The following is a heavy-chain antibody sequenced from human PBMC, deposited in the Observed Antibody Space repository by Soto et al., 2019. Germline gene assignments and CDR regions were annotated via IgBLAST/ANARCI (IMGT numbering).Heavy chain of an antibody. D-gene: IGHD1-26*01. J-gene: IGHJ4*02. V-gene: IGHV3-23*01. Sequence: GGSLRLSCAASGFTFVSSAMSWVRQAPGKGLEWVSAISGSGGSTYYAGSVKGLFTISRDNSKNTLYLQMNSLRAEDTAVYYCATSLGGATTDYWGQGTLVTVSS. CDR2: ISGSGGST. CDR3: ATSLGGATTDY. CDR1: GFTFVSSA.